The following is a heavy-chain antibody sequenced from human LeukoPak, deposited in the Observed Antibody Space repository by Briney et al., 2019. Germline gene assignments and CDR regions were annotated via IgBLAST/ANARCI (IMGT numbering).Heavy chain of an antibody. J-gene: IGHJ4*02. CDR3: ARVNDVWSGYPLGY. CDR1: GCAFTSYG. Sequence: ASVKVSCKASGCAFTSYGISWVRQAPGQGLEWMGWISAYNGNTNYAQKLQGRVTMTTDTSTSTAYMELRSLRSDDTAVYDCARVNDVWSGYPLGYWGQGTLVTVSS. V-gene: IGHV1-18*01. D-gene: IGHD3-3*01. CDR2: ISAYNGNT.